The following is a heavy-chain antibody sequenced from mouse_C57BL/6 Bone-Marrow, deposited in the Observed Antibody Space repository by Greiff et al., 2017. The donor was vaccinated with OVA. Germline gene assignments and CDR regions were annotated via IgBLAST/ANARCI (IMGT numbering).Heavy chain of an antibody. CDR1: GYTFTDYY. J-gene: IGHJ4*01. CDR3: ARPYAMDY. CDR2: INPNNGGT. V-gene: IGHV1-26*01. Sequence: VQLQQSGPELVKPGASVKISCKASGYTFTDYYMNWVKQSHGKSLEWIGDINPNNGGTSYNQKFKGKATLTVDKSSSTAYIELRSLTSEDSAVYYCARPYAMDYWGQGTSVTVSS.